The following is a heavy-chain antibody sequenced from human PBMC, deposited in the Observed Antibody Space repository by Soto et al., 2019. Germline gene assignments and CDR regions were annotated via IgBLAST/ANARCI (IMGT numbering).Heavy chain of an antibody. CDR1: GGTFSSYA. J-gene: IGHJ4*02. D-gene: IGHD1-26*01. V-gene: IGHV1-69*12. Sequence: QVQLVQSGAEVKKPGSSVKVSCKASGGTFSSYAISWVRQAPGQGLEWMGGIIPIFGTANYAQKFQGRVTITADESTSTAYMELSSLRSEDTAVYYCSRDEGGKDKTPVGAYFDYWGQGTLVTVSS. CDR3: SRDEGGKDKTPVGAYFDY. CDR2: IIPIFGTA.